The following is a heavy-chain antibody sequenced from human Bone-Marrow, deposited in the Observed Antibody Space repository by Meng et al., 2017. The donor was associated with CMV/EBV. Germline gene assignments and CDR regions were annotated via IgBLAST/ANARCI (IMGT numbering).Heavy chain of an antibody. CDR3: ARYFINMVRGVIFYYYGMDV. J-gene: IGHJ6*02. Sequence: SETLSLTCTISGGSITSNNYFWGWIRQPPGKGLEWIGSISYSGTTYYHPSLKSRVTMSVDTSKNQFSLKVTSVTAADTAVYYCARYFINMVRGVIFYYYGMDVWGQGTTVTVSS. D-gene: IGHD3-10*01. CDR2: ISYSGTT. CDR1: GGSITSNNYF. V-gene: IGHV4-39*07.